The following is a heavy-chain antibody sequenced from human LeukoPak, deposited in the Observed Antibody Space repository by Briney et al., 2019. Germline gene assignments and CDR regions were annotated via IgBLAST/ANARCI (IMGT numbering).Heavy chain of an antibody. CDR3: AKKVYYYYYMDV. Sequence: PGGSLRLSCAASGFTFSSYAMSWVRQAPGKGLEWVSAISGSGGSTYYADSVKGRFTISRNNSKNTLYLQMNSLRAEDTAVYYCAKKVYYYYYMDVWGKGTTVTVSS. CDR2: ISGSGGST. J-gene: IGHJ6*03. V-gene: IGHV3-23*01. CDR1: GFTFSSYA.